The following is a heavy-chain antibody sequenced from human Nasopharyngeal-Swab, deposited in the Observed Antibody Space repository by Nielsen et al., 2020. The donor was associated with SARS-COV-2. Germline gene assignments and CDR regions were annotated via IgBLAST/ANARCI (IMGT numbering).Heavy chain of an antibody. CDR1: GFTFSSYS. CDR3: ARVGYSSVDY. Sequence: GESLKISCAASGFTFSSYSMNWVRQAPGKGLEWVSSISSSSSYIYYADSVKGRFTISRDNAKNSLYLQINSLRAEDTAVYYCARVGYSSVDYWGQGTLVTVAS. J-gene: IGHJ4*02. D-gene: IGHD6-25*01. V-gene: IGHV3-21*01. CDR2: ISSSSSYI.